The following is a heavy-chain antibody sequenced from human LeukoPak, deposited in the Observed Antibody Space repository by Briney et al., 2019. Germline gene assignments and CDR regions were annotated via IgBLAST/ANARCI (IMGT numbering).Heavy chain of an antibody. J-gene: IGHJ4*02. Sequence: ASVKVSCKASGYTFTGYYMHWVRQAPGQGLEWMGWINPNSGGTNYAQKSQGRVTMTRDASITTAYMELSRLTSDDTAVYYCARDPLAAAGSDYWGQGTLVTVSS. D-gene: IGHD6-13*01. CDR2: INPNSGGT. CDR3: ARDPLAAAGSDY. CDR1: GYTFTGYY. V-gene: IGHV1-2*02.